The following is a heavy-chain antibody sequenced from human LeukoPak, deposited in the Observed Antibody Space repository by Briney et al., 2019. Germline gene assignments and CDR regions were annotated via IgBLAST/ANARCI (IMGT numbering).Heavy chain of an antibody. CDR1: GFTVSSNY. J-gene: IGHJ4*02. CDR3: TRDRGSSTLGDY. D-gene: IGHD7-27*01. Sequence: GGSLRLSCAASGFTVSSNYMSWVRQAPGKGLEWVGFIRSKAFGETAEYAASVKGRFTISRDDSKSIAYLQMNSLKTEDTAVYYCTRDRGSSTLGDYWGQGTLVTVS. CDR2: IRSKAFGETA. V-gene: IGHV3-49*04.